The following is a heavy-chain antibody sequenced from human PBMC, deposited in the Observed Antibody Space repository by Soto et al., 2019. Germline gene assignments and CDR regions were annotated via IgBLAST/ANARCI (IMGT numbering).Heavy chain of an antibody. J-gene: IGHJ6*02. Sequence: QVQLVQSGAEVKKPGSSVKVSCKASGGTFSSYAISWVRQAPGQGLEWMGGIIPIFGTANYAQKFQGRVTITADKSTSTAYMELSSLRSEDTAVYYCARGTYYYDSSGYPMTYYYYGMDVWGQGTTVTVSS. CDR2: IIPIFGTA. CDR3: ARGTYYYDSSGYPMTYYYYGMDV. CDR1: GGTFSSYA. V-gene: IGHV1-69*06. D-gene: IGHD3-22*01.